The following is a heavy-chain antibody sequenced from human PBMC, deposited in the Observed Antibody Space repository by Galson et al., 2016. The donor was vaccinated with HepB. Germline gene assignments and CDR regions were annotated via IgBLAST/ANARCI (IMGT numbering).Heavy chain of an antibody. V-gene: IGHV3-23*01. CDR3: AKTPYYDILTSYSISFYFDY. J-gene: IGHJ4*02. D-gene: IGHD3-9*01. Sequence: SLRLSCAASGLTFNRYAVSWVRQAPGKGLQWVSTISGGGTTYYGDSVRDRLTISRDDSKNTLYLQMNSLRAEDTSLYYCAKTPYYDILTSYSISFYFDYWGQGTLVSVSS. CDR1: GLTFNRYA. CDR2: ISGGGTT.